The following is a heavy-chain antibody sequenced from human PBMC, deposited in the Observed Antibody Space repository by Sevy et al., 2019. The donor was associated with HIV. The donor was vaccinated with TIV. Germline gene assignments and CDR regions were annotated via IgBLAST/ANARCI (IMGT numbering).Heavy chain of an antibody. D-gene: IGHD2-15*01. Sequence: ASVKVSCKASGGTFSSYAISWVRQAPGQGLEWMGGIIPIFGTANYAQKFQGRVTHTANESTSTAYMKLSSLRSEDTAVYYCAGGTKDIVVVVAATSYYGMDVWGQGTTVTVSS. CDR1: GGTFSSYA. CDR3: AGGTKDIVVVVAATSYYGMDV. CDR2: IIPIFGTA. V-gene: IGHV1-69*13. J-gene: IGHJ6*02.